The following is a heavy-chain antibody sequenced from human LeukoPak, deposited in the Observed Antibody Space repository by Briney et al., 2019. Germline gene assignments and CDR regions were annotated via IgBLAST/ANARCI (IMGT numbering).Heavy chain of an antibody. D-gene: IGHD1-26*01. V-gene: IGHV3-20*04. Sequence: GGSLRLSCTACGFAFDEQGMSWVRQVPGKGLEWVAGINWSGGSTGYADSLRARFTISRDSSKHSLYLQMDSTRAEDTALYSCARAPTTSPYYFDYWGQGTLVTVSS. J-gene: IGHJ4*02. CDR3: ARAPTTSPYYFDY. CDR1: GFAFDEQG. CDR2: INWSGGST.